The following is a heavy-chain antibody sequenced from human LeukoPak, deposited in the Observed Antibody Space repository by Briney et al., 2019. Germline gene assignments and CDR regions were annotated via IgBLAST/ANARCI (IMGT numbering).Heavy chain of an antibody. CDR1: GGSISGYY. Sequence: SETLSLTCTVSGGSISGYYWSWIRQPPGKGLEWIGYIYYSGSTSYNPSLKSRVTISVDTSKNQFSLKLSSVTAADTAVYYCARGNGGYDFAFDYWGQGTLVTVSS. D-gene: IGHD5-12*01. J-gene: IGHJ4*02. CDR3: ARGNGGYDFAFDY. V-gene: IGHV4-59*12. CDR2: IYYSGST.